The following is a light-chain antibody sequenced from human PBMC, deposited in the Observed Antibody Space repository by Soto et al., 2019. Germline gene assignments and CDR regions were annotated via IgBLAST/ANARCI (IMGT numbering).Light chain of an antibody. V-gene: IGKV1-8*01. CDR2: AAS. CDR1: QSIASY. Sequence: AIRMTQSPSSFSASTGDRVNISCRASQSIASYLAWYQQKPGTAPKLLISAASTLQSGVPSRFSGSGSGTHFTRTISWLQSEDFATYYCQQYYTYPRTFGQGTKVDIK. CDR3: QQYYTYPRT. J-gene: IGKJ1*01.